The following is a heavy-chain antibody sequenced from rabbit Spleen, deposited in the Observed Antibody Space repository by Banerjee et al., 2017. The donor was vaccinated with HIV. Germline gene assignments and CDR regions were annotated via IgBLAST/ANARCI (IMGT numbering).Heavy chain of an antibody. J-gene: IGHJ4*01. Sequence: QEQLVESGGDLVKPEGSLTLTCTASGFTIVRGYMCWVRQAPGKGPEWIGCIDGGSSGSTWYASWAKGRFTISKTSSTTVTLQMTSLTVADTATYFCARSDGSSSGYSFDLWGQGTLVT. V-gene: IGHV1S45*01. CDR2: IDGGSSGST. D-gene: IGHD1-1*01. CDR3: ARSDGSSSGYSFDL. CDR1: GFTIVRGY.